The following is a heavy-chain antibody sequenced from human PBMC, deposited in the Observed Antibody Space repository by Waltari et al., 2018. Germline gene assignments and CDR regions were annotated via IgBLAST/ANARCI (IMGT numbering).Heavy chain of an antibody. D-gene: IGHD6-19*01. Sequence: QLQLQESGPGLVKPSETLSFTCPVSVSSITSSSYYWGWIRQPPGKGLEWIGSIYYSGSTYYNPSLKSRVTISVDTSKNQFSLKLSSVTAADTAVYYCATKRESSASGFDYWGQGTLVTVSS. CDR2: IYYSGST. J-gene: IGHJ4*02. CDR1: VSSITSSSYY. CDR3: ATKRESSASGFDY. V-gene: IGHV4-39*01.